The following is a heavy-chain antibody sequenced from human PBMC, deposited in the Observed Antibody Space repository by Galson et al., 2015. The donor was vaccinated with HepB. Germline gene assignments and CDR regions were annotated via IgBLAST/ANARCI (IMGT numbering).Heavy chain of an antibody. J-gene: IGHJ4*02. CDR2: IWYDENKK. Sequence: SLRLSCAASGFTFSSYGMHWVRQAPGKGLEWVALIWYDENKKYYADSVKGRFTISRDNSKNTLYLQMNSLRAEDTAVYYCARDPYTSGWSFGGTFDYWGQGTLVTVSS. CDR3: ARDPYTSGWSFGGTFDY. V-gene: IGHV3-33*01. CDR1: GFTFSSYG. D-gene: IGHD6-19*01.